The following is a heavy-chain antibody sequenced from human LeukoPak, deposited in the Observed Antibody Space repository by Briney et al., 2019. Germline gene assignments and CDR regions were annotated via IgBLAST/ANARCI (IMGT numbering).Heavy chain of an antibody. CDR3: ARSIYIVVVPAAAYYYGMDV. Sequence: SETLSLTCTFSGGSISNYFWNWIRQPPGKGLEWIGNIYYSGSTNYNPSLKSRVTISVDTSKNQFSLKLSSVTAADTAVYYCARSIYIVVVPAAAYYYGMDVWGQGTTVTVSS. D-gene: IGHD2-2*01. CDR2: IYYSGST. V-gene: IGHV4-59*08. J-gene: IGHJ6*02. CDR1: GGSISNYF.